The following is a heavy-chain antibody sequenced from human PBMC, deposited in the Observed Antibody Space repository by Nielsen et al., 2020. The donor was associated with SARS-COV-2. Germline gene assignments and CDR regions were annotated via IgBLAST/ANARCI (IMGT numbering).Heavy chain of an antibody. V-gene: IGHV3-53*01. J-gene: IGHJ4*02. CDR2: IYSGGST. D-gene: IGHD3-10*01. Sequence: GGSLRLSCAASGLTFSSYAMSWVRQAPGKGLEWVSVIYSGGSTYYADSVKGRFTISRDNSKNTLYLQMNSLRAEDTAVYYCARVHGFPARFFDYWGQGTLVTVSS. CDR3: ARVHGFPARFFDY. CDR1: GLTFSSYA.